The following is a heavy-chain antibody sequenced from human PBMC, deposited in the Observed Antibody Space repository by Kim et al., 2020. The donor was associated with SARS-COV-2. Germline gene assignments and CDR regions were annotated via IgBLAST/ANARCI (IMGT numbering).Heavy chain of an antibody. CDR2: IDPSGGST. Sequence: ASVTVSCKASGYTFTRSYIHWVRQAPGQGREWMGIIDPSGGSTTYAQKFQGRVTMTRDRSTRTVYMELSSLRYEDTAVYYCVRDGELGHQLVRGDDPFDIWGQGTMLTVPS. V-gene: IGHV1-46*01. J-gene: IGHJ3*02. CDR1: GYTFTRSY. D-gene: IGHD6-13*01. CDR3: VRDGELGHQLVRGDDPFDI.